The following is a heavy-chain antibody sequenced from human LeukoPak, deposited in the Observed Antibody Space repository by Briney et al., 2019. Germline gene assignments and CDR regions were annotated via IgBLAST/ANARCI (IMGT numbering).Heavy chain of an antibody. D-gene: IGHD6-13*01. V-gene: IGHV1-46*01. CDR3: ARDRLAASWYAFDY. Sequence: ASVKVSCKASGYTFTSYYIHWVRQAPGQGLEWMGIVNPSAGGTSYAQKFQGRVTITRDTSTSSVYMELSSLRSEDTAVYYCARDRLAASWYAFDYWGQGTLVTVSS. CDR2: VNPSAGGT. J-gene: IGHJ4*02. CDR1: GYTFTSYY.